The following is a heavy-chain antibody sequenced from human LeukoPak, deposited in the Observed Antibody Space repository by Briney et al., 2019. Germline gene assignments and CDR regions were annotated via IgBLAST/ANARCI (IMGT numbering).Heavy chain of an antibody. D-gene: IGHD6-19*01. V-gene: IGHV3-21*01. CDR2: ISSTSSYI. CDR3: ARESSIAVPGTIY. J-gene: IGHJ4*02. Sequence: GGSLRLSCAASGFTFSSYSMNWVRQAPGKGLEWVSSISSTSSYIYYADSVKGRFTVSRDNAKNSLYLQMNSLRDEDTAVYYCARESSIAVPGTIYWGQGTLVTVSS. CDR1: GFTFSSYS.